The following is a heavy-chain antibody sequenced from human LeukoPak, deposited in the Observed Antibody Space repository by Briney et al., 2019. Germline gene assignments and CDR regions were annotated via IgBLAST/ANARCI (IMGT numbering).Heavy chain of an antibody. J-gene: IGHJ4*02. Sequence: GGSLRLSCAASGFTFSSYAMTWVRQAPGKGLEWVSAISGSGSNTYYADSVKGRFTISRDNSKNTLYLLINSLRADHTAVYYCARGNGDYAIHPDYWGQGTLVTVST. CDR2: ISGSGSNT. D-gene: IGHD4-17*01. V-gene: IGHV3-23*01. CDR3: ARGNGDYAIHPDY. CDR1: GFTFSSYA.